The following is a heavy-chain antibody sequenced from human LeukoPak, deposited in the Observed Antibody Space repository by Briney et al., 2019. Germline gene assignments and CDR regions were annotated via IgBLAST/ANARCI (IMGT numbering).Heavy chain of an antibody. CDR1: GYTFTNYG. J-gene: IGHJ3*02. D-gene: IGHD4-17*01. Sequence: ASVKVSCKASGYTFTNYGIGWVRQAPGQGLEWMGWINTNTGNPTYAQGFTGRFVFSLDTSVSTAYLQISSLKAEDTAVYYCARVFTVTTSGYAFDIWGQGTMVTVSS. V-gene: IGHV7-4-1*02. CDR3: ARVFTVTTSGYAFDI. CDR2: INTNTGNP.